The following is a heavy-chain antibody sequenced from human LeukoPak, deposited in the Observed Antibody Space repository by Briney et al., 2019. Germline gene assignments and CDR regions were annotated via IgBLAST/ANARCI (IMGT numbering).Heavy chain of an antibody. Sequence: GGSLRLSCAASGFTFSSYAMHWVRQAPGKGLEWVAVISYDGSNKYYADSVKGRFTISRDNSKNTLYLQMNSLRAEDTAVYYCASLYSSGWYLSVAGYYYMDVWGKGTTVTVSS. J-gene: IGHJ6*03. CDR3: ASLYSSGWYLSVAGYYYMDV. CDR2: ISYDGSNK. D-gene: IGHD6-19*01. CDR1: GFTFSSYA. V-gene: IGHV3-30*01.